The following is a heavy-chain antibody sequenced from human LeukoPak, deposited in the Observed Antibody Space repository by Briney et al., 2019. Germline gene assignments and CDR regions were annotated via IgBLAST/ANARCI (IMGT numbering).Heavy chain of an antibody. CDR1: GYTFTGYY. CDR2: IYPYSGDT. Sequence: ASVTVSYKASGYTFTGYYIHWVRQAPGQGLEWMGWIYPYSGDTNYAQNFQGRDTMTRDTSISTAYMELSSLKSDDTAVYYCARDRNSGSSLDIWGQGTMLTVSS. J-gene: IGHJ3*02. V-gene: IGHV1-2*02. CDR3: ARDRNSGSSLDI. D-gene: IGHD6-6*01.